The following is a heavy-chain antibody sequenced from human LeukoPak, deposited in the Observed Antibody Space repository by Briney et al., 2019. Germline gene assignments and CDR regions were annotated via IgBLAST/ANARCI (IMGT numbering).Heavy chain of an antibody. CDR1: GFTFSSYA. Sequence: GGSLRLSCAASGFTFSSYAMTWVRQAPGQGLEWVSGVSGSGSRTYYADSVKGRFTISRDNSKNTLYLQMNSLRTEDTAVYYCAKREYSDSSTYSPLFDYWGQGTLVTVSS. CDR3: AKREYSDSSTYSPLFDY. J-gene: IGHJ4*02. D-gene: IGHD3-22*01. V-gene: IGHV3-23*01. CDR2: VSGSGSRT.